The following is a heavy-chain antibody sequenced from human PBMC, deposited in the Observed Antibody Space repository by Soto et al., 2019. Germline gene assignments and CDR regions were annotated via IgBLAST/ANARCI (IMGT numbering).Heavy chain of an antibody. V-gene: IGHV4-4*07. Sequence: SETLSLTCTVSGGSISSYYWSWIRQPAGKGLEWIGRIYTSVSTNYNPSLKSRVTMSVDTSRNQFSLKLSSVTAADTAVYYCASTNWGTTVRTRGAFDIWGQGTMVTVSS. CDR3: ASTNWGTTVRTRGAFDI. D-gene: IGHD4-17*01. CDR2: IYTSVST. J-gene: IGHJ3*02. CDR1: GGSISSYY.